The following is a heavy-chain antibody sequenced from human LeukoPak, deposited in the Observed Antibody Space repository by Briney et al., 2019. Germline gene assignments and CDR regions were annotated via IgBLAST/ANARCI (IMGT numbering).Heavy chain of an antibody. CDR2: INHSGST. Sequence: SETLSLTCAVYGGSFSGYYWSWIRQPPGKGLEWIGEINHSGSTNYNPSLKSRVTISVDTSKNQFSLKLSSVTAADTAVYYCARLRGLGPSDAFDIWGQGTMVTVSS. V-gene: IGHV4-34*01. D-gene: IGHD2-15*01. CDR3: ARLRGLGPSDAFDI. CDR1: GGSFSGYY. J-gene: IGHJ3*02.